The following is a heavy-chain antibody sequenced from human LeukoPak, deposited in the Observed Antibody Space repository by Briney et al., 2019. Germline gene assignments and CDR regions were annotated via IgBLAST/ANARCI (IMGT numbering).Heavy chain of an antibody. D-gene: IGHD2-2*01. Sequence: GGSLRLSCAASGYTFSTYAMSWVRQAPGKGLEWVSAIGGSGVSTYYADSVQGRFTIYRDNHKKTLYLQINSLRAEDTAVYYCARHIVVVPAAFRFDYWGQGTLVTVSS. V-gene: IGHV3-23*01. J-gene: IGHJ4*01. CDR2: IGGSGVST. CDR3: ARHIVVVPAAFRFDY. CDR1: GYTFSTYA.